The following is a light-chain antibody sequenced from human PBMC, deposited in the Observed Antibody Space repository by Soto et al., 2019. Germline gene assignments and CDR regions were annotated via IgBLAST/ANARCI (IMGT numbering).Light chain of an antibody. V-gene: IGKV2-28*01. Sequence: DIVMTQSPLSLPVTPGEPASISCRSSQSLLHSNGYNYLDWYLQKPGHSPQLLIYLGSNRASGVPDRFSGSGSGTDFILKISRVEAEDVGVYYCMQALQTPITFGQGTRLEIK. CDR1: QSLLHSNGYNY. J-gene: IGKJ5*01. CDR3: MQALQTPIT. CDR2: LGS.